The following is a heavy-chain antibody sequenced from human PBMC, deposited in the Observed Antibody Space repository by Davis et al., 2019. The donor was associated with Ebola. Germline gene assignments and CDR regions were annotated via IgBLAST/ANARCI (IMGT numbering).Heavy chain of an antibody. V-gene: IGHV1-46*01. D-gene: IGHD6-19*01. CDR2: INPSGGST. CDR3: ARALSGWAYFDY. J-gene: IGHJ4*02. Sequence: AASVKVSCKASGYTFTSYYMHWVRQAPGQGLEWMGIINPSGGSTSYAQKFQGRVTMTRDTSTSTVYMELSSLRSGDTAVYYCARALSGWAYFDYWGQGTLVTVSS. CDR1: GYTFTSYY.